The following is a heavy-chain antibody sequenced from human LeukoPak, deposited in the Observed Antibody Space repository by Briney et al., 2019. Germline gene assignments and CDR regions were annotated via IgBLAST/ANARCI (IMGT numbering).Heavy chain of an antibody. J-gene: IGHJ4*02. V-gene: IGHV3-23*01. CDR3: AKSDTPWGSWYYFDY. D-gene: IGHD6-13*01. CDR2: INNSGGST. Sequence: PGESLRLSCAASGFTFSNYGMSWVRQAPGKGLEWVSTINNSGGSTYYADSVKGRFTISRDNSKNTLYLQMNSLRAGDTAVYYCAKSDTPWGSWYYFDYWGQGTLVTVSS. CDR1: GFTFSNYG.